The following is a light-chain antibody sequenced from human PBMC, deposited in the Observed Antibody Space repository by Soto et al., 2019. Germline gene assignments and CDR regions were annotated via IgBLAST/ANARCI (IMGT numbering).Light chain of an antibody. J-gene: IGLJ1*01. V-gene: IGLV1-47*02. Sequence: QSVLTQPPSASGTPGQRVTISCSGSSSNIGSNYVYWYQQLPGTAPKLLIYSNNQRPSGVPDRFSGSKSGTSDSLAISGLRSEDEADYYCAAWDDSLSGYVFGTGTKLTVL. CDR3: AAWDDSLSGYV. CDR2: SNN. CDR1: SSNIGSNY.